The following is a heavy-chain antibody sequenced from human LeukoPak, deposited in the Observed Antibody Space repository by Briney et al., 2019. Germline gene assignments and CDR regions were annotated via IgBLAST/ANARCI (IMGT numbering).Heavy chain of an antibody. D-gene: IGHD3-10*01. J-gene: IGHJ4*02. CDR1: GYTFSSYG. Sequence: ASVKVSCKASGYTFSSYGIIWVRQAPGQGLQWMGWVSPFNGNTDYAPKLQGRVTMTTDTSTTTAYMELRSLTSDDTVVYYCARRGRSYSHSDFWGQGTLVTVSS. CDR2: VSPFNGNT. V-gene: IGHV1-18*01. CDR3: ARRGRSYSHSDF.